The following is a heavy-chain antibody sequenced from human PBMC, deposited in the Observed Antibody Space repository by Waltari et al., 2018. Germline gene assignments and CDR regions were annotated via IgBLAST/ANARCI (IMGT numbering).Heavy chain of an antibody. CDR1: VYTFSSYY. Sequence: LVQSGAEVKKPGASVRVYCKTSVYTFSSYYIPWVRQAPGQGLEWMGWINPRNGETKYTQTFHGRVTLTRDTSINTAYMELSSLIFDDTAVYYCAREGSHLTTVNDFWGQGTLVIVSS. V-gene: IGHV1-2*02. CDR2: INPRNGET. D-gene: IGHD4-4*01. J-gene: IGHJ4*02. CDR3: AREGSHLTTVNDF.